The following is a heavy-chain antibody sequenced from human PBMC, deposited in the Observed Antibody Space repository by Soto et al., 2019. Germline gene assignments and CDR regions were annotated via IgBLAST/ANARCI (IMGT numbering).Heavy chain of an antibody. CDR2: INPSGGST. CDR1: GYAFTNYY. J-gene: IGHJ4*02. Sequence: ASVKVSCKASGYAFTNYYMHWVRQAPGQGLEWMGVINPSGGSTSYAQNFQGRVTITRDTSASTAYMELSSLRSEDTAVYYCARDMYYDFWSGLFDYWGQGTLVTVSS. CDR3: ARDMYYDFWSGLFDY. V-gene: IGHV1-46*01. D-gene: IGHD3-3*01.